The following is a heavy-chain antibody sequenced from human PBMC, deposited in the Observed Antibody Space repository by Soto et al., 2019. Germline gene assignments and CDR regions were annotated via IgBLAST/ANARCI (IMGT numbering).Heavy chain of an antibody. CDR2: INHSGST. J-gene: IGHJ5*02. CDR3: ARGRGGPVTRVWFDP. CDR1: GGSFSGYY. D-gene: IGHD4-17*01. V-gene: IGHV4-34*01. Sequence: QVQLQQWGAGLLKPSETLSLTCAVYGGSFSGYYWSWIRQPPGKGLEWIGEINHSGSTNYNPSLKSAGTISVDTATNQCSRKLSSVTAADAAVYYCARGRGGPVTRVWFDPGGQGTLVTVSS.